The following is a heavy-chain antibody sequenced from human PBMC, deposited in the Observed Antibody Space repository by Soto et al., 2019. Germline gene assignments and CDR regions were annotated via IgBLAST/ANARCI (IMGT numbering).Heavy chain of an antibody. CDR3: ARDPRGRHYYYYYGMDV. CDR1: GGTFSSYA. D-gene: IGHD3-10*01. Sequence: QVQLVQSGAEVKKPGSSVKVSCKASGGTFSSYAISWVRQAPGQGLEWMGGIIPIFGTANYAQKFQGRVTITADESTSTAYMELSSLRSEDTAVYYCARDPRGRHYYYYYGMDVWGQGTTVTVSS. CDR2: IIPIFGTA. J-gene: IGHJ6*02. V-gene: IGHV1-69*01.